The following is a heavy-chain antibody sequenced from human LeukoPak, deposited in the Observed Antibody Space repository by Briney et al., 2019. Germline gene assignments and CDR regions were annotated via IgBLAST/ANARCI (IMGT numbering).Heavy chain of an antibody. Sequence: PSETLSLTCTVSGGSISSGSYYWSWIRQPAGKGLEWIGRIYTSGSTNYNPSLKSRVTISVDTSKNQFSLKLSSVTAADTAVYYCARDSTRGYQFDYWGQGTLVTVSS. V-gene: IGHV4-61*02. CDR1: GGSISSGSYY. CDR2: IYTSGST. CDR3: ARDSTRGYQFDY. J-gene: IGHJ4*02. D-gene: IGHD3-22*01.